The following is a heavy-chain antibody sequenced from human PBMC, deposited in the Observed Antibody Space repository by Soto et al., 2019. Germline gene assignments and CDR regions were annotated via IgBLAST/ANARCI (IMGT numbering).Heavy chain of an antibody. D-gene: IGHD3-10*01. J-gene: IGHJ6*02. CDR1: GDSVSSNSAG. CDR2: TYYKSKWNN. Sequence: QTLSLTCVISGDSVSSNSAGWNWIRQSPSRGPEWLGRTYYKSKWNNDYALSVKSRITINPDTSKNQFSLHLYSVTPEDTAVYYCTGITWFRGMDVWGQGTPVTVSS. CDR3: TGITWFRGMDV. V-gene: IGHV6-1*01.